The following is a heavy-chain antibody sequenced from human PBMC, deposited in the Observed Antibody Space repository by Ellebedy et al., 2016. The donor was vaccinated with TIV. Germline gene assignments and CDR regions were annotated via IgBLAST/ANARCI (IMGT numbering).Heavy chain of an antibody. Sequence: GESLKISCKGSGYSFTSYWIGWVRQMPGKGLGWMGIIYPGDSDTRYSPSFQGQVTISADKSISTAYLQWSSLKASDTAMYYCARLTMVRGVIITLDYGMDVWGQGTTVTVSS. CDR1: GYSFTSYW. D-gene: IGHD3-10*01. V-gene: IGHV5-51*01. CDR2: IYPGDSDT. J-gene: IGHJ6*02. CDR3: ARLTMVRGVIITLDYGMDV.